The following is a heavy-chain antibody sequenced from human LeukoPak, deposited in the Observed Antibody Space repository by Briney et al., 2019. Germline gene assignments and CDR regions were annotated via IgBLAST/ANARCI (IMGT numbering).Heavy chain of an antibody. CDR1: GFTFSDYY. J-gene: IGHJ4*02. CDR3: ARKRLDCSGGSCYGDLDY. V-gene: IGHV3-11*06. Sequence: GGSLRLSCAASGFTFSDYYMTWVRQAPGKGLEWVSYISRSSSNTNYADSVKGRFTISRDNAKNSLYLQMNSLRDEDTAVYFCARKRLDCSGGSCYGDLDYWGQGTLVTVSS. D-gene: IGHD2-15*01. CDR2: ISRSSSNT.